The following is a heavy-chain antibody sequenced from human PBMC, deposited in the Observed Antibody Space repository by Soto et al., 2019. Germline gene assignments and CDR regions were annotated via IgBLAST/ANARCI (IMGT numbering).Heavy chain of an antibody. J-gene: IGHJ5*02. Sequence: QVQLVQSGAEVKKPGASVKVSCKASGYTFTGYYMNWVRQAPGQGLEWMGWINPNSGGTNYAQKFQGWVTMTRDTSISTAYMEVSRLRSDDTAVYYCARDKNWNYCGSWNWFDPWGQGTLVTVSS. V-gene: IGHV1-2*04. CDR1: GYTFTGYY. CDR3: ARDKNWNYCGSWNWFDP. CDR2: INPNSGGT. D-gene: IGHD1-7*01.